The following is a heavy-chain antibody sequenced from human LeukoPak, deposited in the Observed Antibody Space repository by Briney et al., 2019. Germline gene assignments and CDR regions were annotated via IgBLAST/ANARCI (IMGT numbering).Heavy chain of an antibody. D-gene: IGHD3-22*01. CDR1: GFTFSSYN. Sequence: GGSLRLSCAASGFTFSSYNMNWARQAPGKGLEWVSYISSSGSTIYYADSVKGRFTISRDNARNSLYLQMNSLRAEDTAVYYCASLYYNASSDYYYSPFDYWGQGTLVTVSS. V-gene: IGHV3-48*04. CDR2: ISSSGSTI. J-gene: IGHJ4*02. CDR3: ASLYYNASSDYYYSPFDY.